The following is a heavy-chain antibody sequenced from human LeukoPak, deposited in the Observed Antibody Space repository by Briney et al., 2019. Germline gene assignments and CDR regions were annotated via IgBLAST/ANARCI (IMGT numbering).Heavy chain of an antibody. CDR1: GFTVSSNY. D-gene: IGHD5-18*01. J-gene: IGHJ4*02. CDR2: IYSGGST. CDR3: ASNVNTAMVGGDYYFDY. Sequence: GGSLRLSCAASGFTVSSNYMSWVRQAPGKGLEWVSGIYSGGSTYYADSVKGRFTISRDNSKNTLYLQMNSLRAEDTAVYYCASNVNTAMVGGDYYFDYWGQGTLVTVSS. V-gene: IGHV3-66*01.